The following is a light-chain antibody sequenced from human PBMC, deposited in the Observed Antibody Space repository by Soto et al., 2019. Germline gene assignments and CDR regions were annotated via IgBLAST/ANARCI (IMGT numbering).Light chain of an antibody. CDR2: KAS. Sequence: DIPMTQSPSTLSASVGDRVTITCRASQSISSWLTWYQQKAGQAPKLLIYKASIVESGVPSRFSGSGSGTDFTLTISSLQPDDSATYYCQQYSYFATFGQGTRVEVK. V-gene: IGKV1-5*03. CDR3: QQYSYFAT. J-gene: IGKJ1*01. CDR1: QSISSW.